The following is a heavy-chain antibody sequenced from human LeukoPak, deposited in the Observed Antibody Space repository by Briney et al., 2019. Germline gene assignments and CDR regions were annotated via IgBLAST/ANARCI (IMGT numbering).Heavy chain of an antibody. J-gene: IGHJ4*02. CDR2: VRPDGSEI. Sequence: GGSLRLSCAAYGFTFSNYWMSWVRQAPGKGLEWVANVRPDGSEIQCVVSMKGRFTVSRDNSENSLYLRMSSLRAEDTAVYYCATTTRSRSWDYWGQGTLVTVSS. CDR1: GFTFSNYW. CDR3: ATTTRSRSWDY. D-gene: IGHD2-2*01. V-gene: IGHV3-7*01.